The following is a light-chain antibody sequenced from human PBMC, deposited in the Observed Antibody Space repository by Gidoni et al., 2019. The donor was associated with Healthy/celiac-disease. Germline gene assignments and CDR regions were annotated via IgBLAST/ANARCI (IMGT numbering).Light chain of an antibody. CDR2: DAA. V-gene: IGKV1-13*02. CDR3: QQFNSYPLT. J-gene: IGKJ4*01. Sequence: AIQLTHSPSSLSASVGDRVTITCRASQGISSALAWYQQKPGKAPKLLIYDAASLESGVPSRFSGSGSGTDFTLTMSSLQTEDFGTYYCQQFNSYPLTFGGGTKVEIK. CDR1: QGISSA.